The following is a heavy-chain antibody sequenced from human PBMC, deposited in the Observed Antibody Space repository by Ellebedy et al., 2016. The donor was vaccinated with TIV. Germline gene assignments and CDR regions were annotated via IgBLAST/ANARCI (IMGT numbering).Heavy chain of an antibody. CDR2: INPSGGST. Sequence: ASVKVSXXASGYTFTSYYMHWVRQAPGQGLEWMGIINPSGGSTSYAQKFQGRVTMTRDTSISTAYMELSRLRSDDTAVYYCARGTGGVIVVVHDAFDIWGQGTMVTVSS. D-gene: IGHD3-22*01. J-gene: IGHJ3*02. CDR3: ARGTGGVIVVVHDAFDI. V-gene: IGHV1-46*01. CDR1: GYTFTSYY.